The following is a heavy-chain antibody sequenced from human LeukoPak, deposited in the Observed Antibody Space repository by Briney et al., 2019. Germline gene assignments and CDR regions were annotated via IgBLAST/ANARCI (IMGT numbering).Heavy chain of an antibody. V-gene: IGHV3-30*18. Sequence: GGSLRLSCAASGFTFSSYGMHWVRQAPGKGLEWVAVISYDGSNKYYADSVKGRFTISRDNSKNTLYLQMDSLRADDTAVYYCAKLGYCSGGSCAARGHDAFDIWGQGTMVTVSS. CDR1: GFTFSSYG. J-gene: IGHJ3*02. D-gene: IGHD2-15*01. CDR3: AKLGYCSGGSCAARGHDAFDI. CDR2: ISYDGSNK.